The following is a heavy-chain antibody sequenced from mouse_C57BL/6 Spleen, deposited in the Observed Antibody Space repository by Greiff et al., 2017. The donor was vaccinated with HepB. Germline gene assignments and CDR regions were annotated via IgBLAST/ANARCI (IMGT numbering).Heavy chain of an antibody. Sequence: QVQLKESGAELVRPGASVTLSCKASGYTFTDYEMHWVKQTPVHGLEWIGAIDPETGGTAYNQKFKGKAILTADKSSSTAYMELRSLTSEDSAVYYCTRLSNYGDYWGQGTTLTVSS. V-gene: IGHV1-15*01. CDR3: TRLSNYGDY. CDR2: IDPETGGT. CDR1: GYTFTDYE. D-gene: IGHD1-1*01. J-gene: IGHJ2*01.